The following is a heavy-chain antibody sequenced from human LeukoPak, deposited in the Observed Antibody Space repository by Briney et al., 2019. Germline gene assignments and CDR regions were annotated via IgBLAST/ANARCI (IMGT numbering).Heavy chain of an antibody. Sequence: GGSLRLSCAASGFTFSSYDMHWVRHATGKGLEWVSAIGTAGDTYYPGSVKGRFTISRENAKNSLYLQMNSLRAGDTAVYYCARVSDSSGWPAFDYWGQGTLVTVSS. CDR3: ARVSDSSGWPAFDY. CDR2: IGTAGDT. D-gene: IGHD6-19*01. CDR1: GFTFSSYD. V-gene: IGHV3-13*01. J-gene: IGHJ4*02.